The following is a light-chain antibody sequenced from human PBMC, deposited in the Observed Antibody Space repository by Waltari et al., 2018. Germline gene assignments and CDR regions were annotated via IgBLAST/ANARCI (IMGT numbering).Light chain of an antibody. CDR2: GAS. CDR1: QSVSSNY. CDR3: QQYGSSSWT. J-gene: IGKJ1*01. V-gene: IGKV3-20*01. Sequence: EIVLTQSPGTLSLSPGERATLSCRASQSVSSNYLAWYQQKPGQSPRLLIYGASSRGTGIPDRFSGSGSGTDFTLTISRLEPEDFAVYYCQQYGSSSWTFGQGTKVEIK.